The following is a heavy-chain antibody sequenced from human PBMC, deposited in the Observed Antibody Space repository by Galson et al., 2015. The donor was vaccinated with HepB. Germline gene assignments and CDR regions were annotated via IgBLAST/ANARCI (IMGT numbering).Heavy chain of an antibody. CDR3: ARVFAYYYDSSGYPLDY. D-gene: IGHD3-22*01. CDR2: IYYSGST. CDR1: GGSISSSSYY. J-gene: IGHJ4*02. V-gene: IGHV4-39*01. Sequence: ETLSLTCTVSGGSISSSSYYWGWIRQPPGKGLEWIGSIYYSGSTYYNPSLKSRVTISVDTSKNQFSLKLSSVTAADTAVYYCARVFAYYYDSSGYPLDYWGQGTLVTVSS.